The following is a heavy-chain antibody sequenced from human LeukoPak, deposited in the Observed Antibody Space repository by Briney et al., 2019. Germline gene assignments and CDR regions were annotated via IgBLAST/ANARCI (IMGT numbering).Heavy chain of an antibody. V-gene: IGHV3-23*01. D-gene: IGHD6-13*01. J-gene: IGHJ4*02. CDR1: GFTFSNYD. CDR3: AREVISSSWHYYFDY. Sequence: GGSLRLSCAASGFTFSNYDMSWVRQAPGKGLEWVSSILATGYSTYYADSVMGRFTVSRDNSENTLYLQMNSLRAEDTAVYYCAREVISSSWHYYFDYWGQGTLVTVSS. CDR2: ILATGYST.